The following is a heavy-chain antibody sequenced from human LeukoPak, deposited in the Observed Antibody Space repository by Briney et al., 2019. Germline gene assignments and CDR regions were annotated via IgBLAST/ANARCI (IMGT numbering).Heavy chain of an antibody. V-gene: IGHV4-59*01. D-gene: IGHD3-10*01. CDR3: ASASYGSGSYLTRFDP. Sequence: SESLSLTCTVSGFSIGSYYWSWIRQPPGKGLEWIGYIYYGGSTNYNPSLKSRVTISVDTSKNHFSLKLSSVTPADTALYYCASASYGSGSYLTRFDPWGQGTLVTVSS. CDR2: IYYGGST. J-gene: IGHJ5*02. CDR1: GFSIGSYY.